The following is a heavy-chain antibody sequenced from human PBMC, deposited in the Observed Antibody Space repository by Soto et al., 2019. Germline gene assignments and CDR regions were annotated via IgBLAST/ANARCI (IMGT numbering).Heavy chain of an antibody. CDR3: ARHVWVGWFDP. CDR1: GGSISDFY. D-gene: IGHD2-8*01. Sequence: SETLSLTCTVSGGSISDFYWSWIRQPPGKGLEWIGYIYYIGTTNYNPSLKSRVTISVDTSKNQFSLKLNSVTAADTAVYYCARHVWVGWFDPWGQGTPVTVSS. V-gene: IGHV4-59*01. CDR2: IYYIGTT. J-gene: IGHJ5*02.